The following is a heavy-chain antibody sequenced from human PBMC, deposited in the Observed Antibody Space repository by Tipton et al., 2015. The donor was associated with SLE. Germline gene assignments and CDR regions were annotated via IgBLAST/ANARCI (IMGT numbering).Heavy chain of an antibody. D-gene: IGHD3-16*01. V-gene: IGHV1-18*01. CDR1: GYTFTTYG. Sequence: QVQLVQSGGEVRKPGDSVQVSCKASGYTFTTYGISWVRQAPGQGPEWMGWISAYNGNTNYAQSLQGRVTMTTDTSTNTAYMDLRSLRSDDTAVYYCARDLTDLGESSYFDYWGQVTLVTVSS. CDR3: ARDLTDLGESSYFDY. CDR2: ISAYNGNT. J-gene: IGHJ4*02.